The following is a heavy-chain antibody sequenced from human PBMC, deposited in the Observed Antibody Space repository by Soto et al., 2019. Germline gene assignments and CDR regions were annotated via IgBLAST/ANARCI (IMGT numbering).Heavy chain of an antibody. CDR2: IIPIFGTA. V-gene: IGHV1-69*01. J-gene: IGHJ6*02. D-gene: IGHD4-17*01. CDR1: GGTFSSYA. Sequence: QVQLVQSGAEVTKTGSSVKVSCKASGGTFSSYAISWVRQAPGQGLEGMGGIIPIFGTANYAQKFQGRVTITADESTGTAYMALSSLSSEDTAVYYCARGEGVYAVTPKNGMDVWGQGTTVTVSS. CDR3: ARGEGVYAVTPKNGMDV.